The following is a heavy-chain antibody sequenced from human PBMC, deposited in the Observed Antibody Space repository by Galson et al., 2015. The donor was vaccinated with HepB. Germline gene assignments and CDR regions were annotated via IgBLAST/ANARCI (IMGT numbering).Heavy chain of an antibody. CDR2: SDPKDGDT. D-gene: IGHD3-10*01. J-gene: IGHJ4*02. Sequence: SVKVSCKVSGYTLAQLSMDWVRQTPGKGLEWMGGSDPKDGDTIYAQKFQGRVTMTEDTSTDTAYMELSSLRSEGTAVYYCALLAGIQVFDYWGQGTLVTVSS. V-gene: IGHV1-24*01. CDR3: ALLAGIQVFDY. CDR1: GYTLAQLS.